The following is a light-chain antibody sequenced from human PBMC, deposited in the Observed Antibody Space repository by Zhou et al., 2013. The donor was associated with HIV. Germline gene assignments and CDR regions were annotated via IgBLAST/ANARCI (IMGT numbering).Light chain of an antibody. CDR2: LVS. CDR3: MQPLHTPLT. J-gene: IGKJ4*01. V-gene: IGKV2-28*01. CDR1: QSLLYSNGYNY. Sequence: DVVMTQSPLSLPVTPGEPASISCRSSQSLLYSNGYNYLDWYVQKPGQSPQLLIYLVSNRASGVPDRFSGSGSGTDFTLKISRVEAEDVGVYYCMQPLHTPLTFGGGTKVEIK.